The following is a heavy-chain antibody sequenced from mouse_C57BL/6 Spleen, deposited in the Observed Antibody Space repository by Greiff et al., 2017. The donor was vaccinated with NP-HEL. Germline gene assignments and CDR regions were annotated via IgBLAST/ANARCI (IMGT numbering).Heavy chain of an antibody. J-gene: IGHJ3*01. CDR3: ASTMPQKDGWFAY. V-gene: IGHV5-6*01. D-gene: IGHD1-1*02. CDR2: ISSGGSYT. CDR1: GFTFSSYG. Sequence: EVQLVESGGDLVKPGGSLKLSCAASGFTFSSYGMSWVRQTPDKRLEWVATISSGGSYTYYPDSVKGRFTISRDNAKNTLYLQMSSLKSEDTAMYYCASTMPQKDGWFAYWGQGTLVTVSA.